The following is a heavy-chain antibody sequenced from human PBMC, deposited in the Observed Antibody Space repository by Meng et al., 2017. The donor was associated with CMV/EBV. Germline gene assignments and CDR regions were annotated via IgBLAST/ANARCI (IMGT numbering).Heavy chain of an antibody. CDR3: ARDTIFRSLDY. V-gene: IGHV4-34*01. J-gene: IGHJ4*02. Sequence: WETLSLTCAVYGGSFSGYYWSWIRQPPGKGLEWIGEINHSGSTNYNPSLKSRVTISVDTSKNQFSLKLSSVTAADTAVYYCARDTIFRSLDYWRPGTLVTVSS. CDR2: INHSGST. CDR1: GGSFSGYY. D-gene: IGHD3-3*01.